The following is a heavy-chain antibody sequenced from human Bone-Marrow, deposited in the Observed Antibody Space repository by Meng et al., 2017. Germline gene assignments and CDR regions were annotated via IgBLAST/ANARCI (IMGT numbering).Heavy chain of an antibody. V-gene: IGHV3-21*01. Sequence: EVKLGVAVESLVMPGGPLRLSCAASGFTFSSYSMNWVRQAPGKGLEWVSSISSSSSYIYYADSVKGRFTISRDNAKNTLYLQMNSLRAEDTAVYYCASSPLLSYNYWGQGTLVTVSS. CDR2: ISSSSSYI. CDR1: GFTFSSYS. CDR3: ASSPLLSYNY. D-gene: IGHD1-26*01. J-gene: IGHJ4*02.